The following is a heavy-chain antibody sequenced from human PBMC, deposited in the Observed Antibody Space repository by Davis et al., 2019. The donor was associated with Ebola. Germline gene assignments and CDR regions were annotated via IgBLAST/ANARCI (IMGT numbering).Heavy chain of an antibody. CDR2: ISYDGSNK. Sequence: PGGSLRLSCAASGFTFSSYAMHWVRQAPGKGLEWVAVISYDGSNKYYADSVKGRFTISRDNSKNTLYLQMNSLRAEDTAVYYCARTVTTLFWYYYYGMDVWGQGTTVTVSS. CDR3: ARTVTTLFWYYYYGMDV. J-gene: IGHJ6*02. CDR1: GFTFSSYA. V-gene: IGHV3-30-3*01. D-gene: IGHD4-17*01.